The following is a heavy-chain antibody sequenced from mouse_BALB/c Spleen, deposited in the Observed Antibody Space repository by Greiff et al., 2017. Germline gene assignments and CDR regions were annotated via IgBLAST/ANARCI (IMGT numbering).Heavy chain of an antibody. D-gene: IGHD1-1*01. V-gene: IGHV3-6*02. CDR3: ARGVITTVVGGFDY. Sequence: DVQLQESGPGLVKPSQSLSLTCSVTGYSITSGYYWNWIRQFPGNKLEWMGYISYDGSNNYNPSLKNRISITRDTSKNQFFLKLNSVTTEDTATYYCARGVITTVVGGFDYWGQGTTLTVSS. CDR1: GYSITSGYY. J-gene: IGHJ2*01. CDR2: ISYDGSN.